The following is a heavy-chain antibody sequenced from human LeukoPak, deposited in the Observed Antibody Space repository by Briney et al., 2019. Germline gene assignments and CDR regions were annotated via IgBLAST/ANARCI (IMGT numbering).Heavy chain of an antibody. J-gene: IGHJ6*02. V-gene: IGHV1-8*01. CDR2: MSPNSGNT. CDR1: GYIFTSYD. D-gene: IGHD6-13*01. CDR3: ARTGRSSSWYWVNYYYYYGMDV. Sequence: WASVKVSCKASGYIFTSYDINWVRQATGQGLEWMGWMSPNSGNTGYAQKFQDRVTMTRNTAISTAYMELSSLRSEDTAVYYCARTGRSSSWYWVNYYYYYGMDVWGQGTTVTVSS.